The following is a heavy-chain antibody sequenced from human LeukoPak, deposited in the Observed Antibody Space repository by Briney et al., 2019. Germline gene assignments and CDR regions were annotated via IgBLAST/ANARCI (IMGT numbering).Heavy chain of an antibody. Sequence: PSETLSLTCAVYGGSFSGYYWSWIRQPPGQGLEWIGEINHSGNTNYNPSLKSRATISVDTSKNQSSRRLSSVTAADTAVYYCASSTRWYPGAFDIWGQGTMVTVSS. CDR2: INHSGNT. CDR3: ASSTRWYPGAFDI. V-gene: IGHV4-34*01. J-gene: IGHJ3*02. CDR1: GGSFSGYY. D-gene: IGHD2-2*01.